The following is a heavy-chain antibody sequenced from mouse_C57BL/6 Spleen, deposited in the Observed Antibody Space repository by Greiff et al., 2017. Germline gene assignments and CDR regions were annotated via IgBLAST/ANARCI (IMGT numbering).Heavy chain of an antibody. CDR1: GYTFTEYT. J-gene: IGHJ1*03. CDR3: ARHEKGNYDDYDDGDWYFDV. V-gene: IGHV1-62-2*01. CDR2: FYPGSGSI. Sequence: QVQLQQSGAELVKPGASVKLSCKASGYTFTEYTIHWVKQRSGQGLEWIGWFYPGSGSIKYNEKFKDKATLTADKSSSTVYMELSRLTSEDSAVYCCARHEKGNYDDYDDGDWYFDVWGTGTTVTVSS. D-gene: IGHD2-4*01.